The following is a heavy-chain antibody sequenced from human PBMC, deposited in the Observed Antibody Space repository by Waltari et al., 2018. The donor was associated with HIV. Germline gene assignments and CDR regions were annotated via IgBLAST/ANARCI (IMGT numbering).Heavy chain of an antibody. CDR3: ARAVSPNWFDP. CDR1: GYSFTTYS. V-gene: IGHV7-4-1*02. J-gene: IGHJ5*02. CDR2: VHTNTGNP. Sequence: QVQLVQSGSELKKPGASVKVSCKASGYSFTTYSINWVRQAPGQGLEWMGWVHTNTGNPTYAQGFTGRFVFSLDTSVSTAYLQISSLKAEDTAVYYCARAVSPNWFDPWGQGTLVAVSS.